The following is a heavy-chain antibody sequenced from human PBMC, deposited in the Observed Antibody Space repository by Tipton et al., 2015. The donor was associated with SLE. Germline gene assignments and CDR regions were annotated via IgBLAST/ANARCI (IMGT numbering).Heavy chain of an antibody. Sequence: SLRLSCTPSGFTFRKYWMTWVRQAPGKGLEWVAKINQDGSVKYYVDSVRGRFTISRDNSKNSLYLQINSLRVEDTALYYCARIGYSSSSLDYWGQGTLVTVSS. CDR2: INQDGSVK. CDR1: GFTFRKYW. V-gene: IGHV3-7*01. CDR3: ARIGYSSSSLDY. J-gene: IGHJ4*02. D-gene: IGHD6-6*01.